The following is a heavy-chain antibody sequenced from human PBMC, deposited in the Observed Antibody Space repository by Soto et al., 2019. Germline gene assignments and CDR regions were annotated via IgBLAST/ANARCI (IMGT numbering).Heavy chain of an antibody. CDR1: GYTFTSYD. CDR2: MNPHSGNT. V-gene: IGHV1-8*01. CDR3: ARGSSSSEYYYYYYMDV. Sequence: QVQLVQSGAEVKKPGASVKVSCKASGYTFTSYDINWVRQATGQGLEWMGWMNPHSGNTGYAQKFQGRVTMTRNTSISTAYMELSSLRSEDTAVYYCARGSSSSEYYYYYYMDVWGKGTTVTVSS. J-gene: IGHJ6*03. D-gene: IGHD6-6*01.